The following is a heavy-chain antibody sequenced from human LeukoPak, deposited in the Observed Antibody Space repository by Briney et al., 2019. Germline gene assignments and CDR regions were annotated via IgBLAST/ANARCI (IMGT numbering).Heavy chain of an antibody. Sequence: GGSLRLSCAASGFTFDDYAMRWVCQAPGKGLEWVSLISWVGGSTYYADSVEGRFTISRDNSKNSLYLQMNSLRAEDTALYYCAKPYCSGGSYYPYDAFDSWLEGRMVTVSS. J-gene: IGHJ3*02. CDR3: AKPYCSGGSYYPYDAFDS. V-gene: IGHV3-43D*03. CDR2: ISWVGGST. D-gene: IGHD2-15*01. CDR1: GFTFDDYA.